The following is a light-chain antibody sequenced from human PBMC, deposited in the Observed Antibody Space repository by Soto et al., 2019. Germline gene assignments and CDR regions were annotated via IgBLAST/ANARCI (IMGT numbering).Light chain of an antibody. Sequence: QSVLTQPASVSGSPGQSITISCTGTSSDVGGYNYVSWYQQHPGKAPKLMIYEVNTRPSGVSNRFSGSKSGNTASLTISGLQAEYEAEYYCSAYTSSSTWVFGGGTKGTVL. V-gene: IGLV2-14*01. J-gene: IGLJ3*02. CDR2: EVN. CDR3: SAYTSSSTWV. CDR1: SSDVGGYNY.